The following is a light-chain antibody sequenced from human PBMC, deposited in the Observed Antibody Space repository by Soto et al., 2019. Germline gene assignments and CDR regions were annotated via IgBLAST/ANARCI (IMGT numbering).Light chain of an antibody. V-gene: IGKV1-39*01. Sequence: DSQMTQSPSSLSASVGDRVTSTCRASESISSFLNWYQQKAGKAPKLLIYAASSLESGVPPRFSGSGSGTDFTLTISGLQPEDLATYYCQKSYRISVNFGGGTKVDIK. CDR2: AAS. CDR1: ESISSF. J-gene: IGKJ4*01. CDR3: QKSYRISVN.